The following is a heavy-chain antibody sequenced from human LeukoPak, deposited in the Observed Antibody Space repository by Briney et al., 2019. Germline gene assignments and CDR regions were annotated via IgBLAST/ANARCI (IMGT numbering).Heavy chain of an antibody. J-gene: IGHJ4*02. CDR3: ATVTRIAVARDYFDY. CDR1: RFTFSSSA. CDR2: ISGGAGST. D-gene: IGHD6-19*01. Sequence: GGSLRLSCAASRFTFSSSAMSWVRQAPGKGLEWVSTISGGAGSTYYADSVKGRFTISRDNSKNTLYVQMNSLRAEDTAVYYCATVTRIAVARDYFDYWGQGTLVTVSS. V-gene: IGHV3-23*01.